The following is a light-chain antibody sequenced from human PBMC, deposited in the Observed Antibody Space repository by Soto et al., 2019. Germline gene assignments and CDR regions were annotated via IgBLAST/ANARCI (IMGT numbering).Light chain of an antibody. Sequence: DIQLTQSPSFLSASVGDRFTITCRASQGISSYLAWYQQKPGKAPKLLIYAASTLQSGVPSRFSGSGSGTEFTLTISSLQPEDFATYYCQQFYSYPLTFGGGTKVEIK. CDR2: AAS. CDR3: QQFYSYPLT. V-gene: IGKV1-9*01. CDR1: QGISSY. J-gene: IGKJ4*01.